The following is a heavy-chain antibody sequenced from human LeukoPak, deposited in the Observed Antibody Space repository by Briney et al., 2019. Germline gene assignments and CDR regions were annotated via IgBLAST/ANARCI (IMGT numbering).Heavy chain of an antibody. J-gene: IGHJ4*02. CDR2: INVYNGYT. D-gene: IGHD2-2*01. CDR3: ARVECSSTACYDDY. Sequence: ASVKVSCKTSGYTFRSYAISWVRQAPGQGLERMGWINVYNGYTNYARNFQGRVTMTTDTSTSTAYVEVRSLRSDDTAVHYCARVECSSTACYDDYWGQGTLVIVSS. V-gene: IGHV1-18*01. CDR1: GYTFRSYA.